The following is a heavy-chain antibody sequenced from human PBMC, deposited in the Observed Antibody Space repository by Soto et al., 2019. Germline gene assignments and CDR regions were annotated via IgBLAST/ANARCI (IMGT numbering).Heavy chain of an antibody. D-gene: IGHD3-3*01. CDR1: GFTFGDYA. V-gene: IGHV3-49*03. CDR3: TRDVTIFGVVTVDAFDI. Sequence: SLRLSCTASGFTFGDYAMSWFRQAPGKGLEWVGFIRSKAYGGTTEYAASVKGRFTISRDDSKSIAYLQMNRLKTEDTAVYYCTRDVTIFGVVTVDAFDIWGQGTMVTVSS. J-gene: IGHJ3*02. CDR2: IRSKAYGGTT.